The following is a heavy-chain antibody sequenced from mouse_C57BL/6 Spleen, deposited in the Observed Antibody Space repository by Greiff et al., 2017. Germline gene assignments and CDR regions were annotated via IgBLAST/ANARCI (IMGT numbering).Heavy chain of an antibody. CDR1: GYTFTSYW. J-gene: IGHJ3*01. Sequence: QVQLQQPGTELVKPGASVKLSCQASGYTFTSYWMHWVKQRPGQGLEWIGNINPSNGGTNYNEKFKSKATLTVDKSSSTAYMQLSSLTSEDSAVYYCARAGYDYDPWFAYWGQGTLVTVSA. V-gene: IGHV1-53*01. CDR2: INPSNGGT. D-gene: IGHD2-4*01. CDR3: ARAGYDYDPWFAY.